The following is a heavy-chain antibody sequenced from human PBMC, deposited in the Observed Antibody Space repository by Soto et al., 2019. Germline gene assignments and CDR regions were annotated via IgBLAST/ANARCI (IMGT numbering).Heavy chain of an antibody. CDR2: ISPGSRYP. Sequence: PGGSLRLSCAGSGFTFSDSCMSWIRQAPGKGLEWLSYISPGSRYPAYADSVKGRFTISRDNSKRSLYLQMMSLTAEDTAIYYCVRGGGGGLFDPWGQGTMVTVSS. V-gene: IGHV3-11*06. J-gene: IGHJ5*02. D-gene: IGHD2-15*01. CDR1: GFTFSDSC. CDR3: VRGGGGGLFDP.